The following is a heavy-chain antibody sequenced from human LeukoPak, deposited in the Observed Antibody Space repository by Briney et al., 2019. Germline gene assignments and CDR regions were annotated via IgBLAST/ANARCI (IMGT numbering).Heavy chain of an antibody. J-gene: IGHJ4*02. CDR2: INPNSAGT. CDR3: ATYSGPLGY. D-gene: IGHD6-19*01. CDR1: GYTFTGYY. V-gene: IGHV1-2*02. Sequence: ASVKVSCKASGYTFTGYYVHWVRQAPGQGLEWMGWINPNSAGTQYAQKFQGRVTMTRDTPSSTACMELSRLKSDDTAVYYCATYSGPLGYWGQGTLVTVSS.